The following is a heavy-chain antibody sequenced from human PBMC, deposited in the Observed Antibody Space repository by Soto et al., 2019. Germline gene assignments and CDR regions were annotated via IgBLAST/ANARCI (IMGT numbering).Heavy chain of an antibody. CDR1: GGSISSSSYY. CDR3: ERNGEAAAFDI. D-gene: IGHD3-10*01. V-gene: IGHV4-39*01. J-gene: IGHJ3*02. Sequence: SETLSLTCTVSGGSISSSSYYWGWIRQPPGKGLEWIGSIYYSGSTYYNPSLKSRVTISVDTSKNQFSLKLSSVTAADTAVYYCERNGEAAAFDIWGQGTMVTV. CDR2: IYYSGST.